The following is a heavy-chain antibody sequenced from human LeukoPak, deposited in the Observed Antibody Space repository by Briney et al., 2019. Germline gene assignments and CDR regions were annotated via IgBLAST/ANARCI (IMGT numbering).Heavy chain of an antibody. CDR2: ISGSGLTT. J-gene: IGHJ4*02. D-gene: IGHD6-19*01. CDR3: AKATVAVAGHTYFAY. Sequence: PGGSLRLSCAASGFTFSSYAMNWVRQAPGKGLERVSGISGSGLTTYYADSVKGRFTISRDNSKNTVYLQVNSLRAEDTAIFYCAKATVAVAGHTYFAYWGQGTLLTVSS. CDR1: GFTFSSYA. V-gene: IGHV3-23*01.